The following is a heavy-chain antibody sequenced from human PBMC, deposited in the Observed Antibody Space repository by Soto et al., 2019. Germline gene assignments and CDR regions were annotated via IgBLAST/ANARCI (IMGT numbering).Heavy chain of an antibody. D-gene: IGHD3-3*01. J-gene: IGHJ6*02. V-gene: IGHV3-30*03. Sequence: GGSLRLSCEVSGFTFSAYGMHWVRQAPGKGLEWVAVISYDGSNKYYADSVKGRFTISRDNSKNTLYLQMNSLRAEDTAVYYCARDQDGGWLPYYDFWSGSSSYGMDVWGQGTTVTVSS. CDR2: ISYDGSNK. CDR1: GFTFSAYG. CDR3: ARDQDGGWLPYYDFWSGSSSYGMDV.